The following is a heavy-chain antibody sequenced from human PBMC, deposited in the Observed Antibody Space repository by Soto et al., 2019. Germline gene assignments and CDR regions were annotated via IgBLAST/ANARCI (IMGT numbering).Heavy chain of an antibody. J-gene: IGHJ4*02. D-gene: IGHD3-10*01. V-gene: IGHV3-30*03. Sequence: GGSLRLSCAASGFTFSDYAMHWVRQAPGKGLEWVAVVSHDGRNTHYAQNFQGRVTMTTDTSTSTAYMELRSLRSDDTAVYYCATAVRGSGSYYGEWGQGTLVTVSS. CDR3: ATAVRGSGSYYGE. CDR2: VSHDGRNT. CDR1: GFTFSDYA.